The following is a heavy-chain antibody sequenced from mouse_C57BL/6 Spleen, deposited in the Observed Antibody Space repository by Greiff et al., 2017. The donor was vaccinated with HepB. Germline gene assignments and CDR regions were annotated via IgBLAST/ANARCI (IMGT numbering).Heavy chain of an antibody. D-gene: IGHD1-1*01. CDR3: AREGIYYGSSYTWFAY. J-gene: IGHJ3*01. Sequence: VQLQQSGPELVKPGASVKISCKASGYSFTSYYIHWVKQRPGQGLEWIGWIYPGSGNTKYNEKFKGKATLTADTSSSTAYMQLSSLTSEDSAVYYCAREGIYYGSSYTWFAYWGQGTLVTVSA. CDR1: GYSFTSYY. V-gene: IGHV1-66*01. CDR2: IYPGSGNT.